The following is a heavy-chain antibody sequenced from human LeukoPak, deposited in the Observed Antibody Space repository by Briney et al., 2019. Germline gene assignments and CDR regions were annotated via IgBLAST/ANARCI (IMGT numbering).Heavy chain of an antibody. V-gene: IGHV1-46*01. J-gene: IGHJ6*02. CDR1: EYTFTSYY. CDR2: INPSGGST. Sequence: ASVKVSCKASEYTFTSYYMHWVRQAPGQGLEWMGIINPSGGSTSYAQKFQGRVTMTRDTSTSTVYMELSSLRSEDTAVYYCARMLGSIDLVDTAMGALYYYYYGMDVWGQGTTVTVSS. CDR3: ARMLGSIDLVDTAMGALYYYYYGMDV. D-gene: IGHD5-18*01.